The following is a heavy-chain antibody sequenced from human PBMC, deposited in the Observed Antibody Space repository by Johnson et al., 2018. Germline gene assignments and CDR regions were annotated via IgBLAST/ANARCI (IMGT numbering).Heavy chain of an antibody. CDR1: GFTFTSSA. Sequence: QLVQSGPEVKKPGTSVKVSCKASGFTFTSSAVQWVRQARGQRLEWIGWIVVGSGNTNYAQKFQERVTITRDMSTSTAYMELGSLRSEDTAGYYCAAEGSGGVATDYYYGMDVWGQGTTVTVSS. V-gene: IGHV1-58*01. CDR3: AAEGSGGVATDYYYGMDV. CDR2: IVVGSGNT. D-gene: IGHD5-12*01. J-gene: IGHJ6*02.